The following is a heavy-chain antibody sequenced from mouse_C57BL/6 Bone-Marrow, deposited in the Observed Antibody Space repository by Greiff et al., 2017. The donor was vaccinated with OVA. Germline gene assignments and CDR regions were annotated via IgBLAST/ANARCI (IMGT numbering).Heavy chain of an antibody. V-gene: IGHV5-17*01. CDR3: ARLTTVVARYFDV. Sequence: EVQLVESGGGLVKPGGSLKLSCAASGFTFSDYGMHWVRQAPEKGLEWVVYISSGSSTIYYADTVKGRFTISRDNAKNTLFLQMTSLMSEDTAMYYCARLTTVVARYFDVWGTGTTVTVSS. CDR2: ISSGSSTI. CDR1: GFTFSDYG. J-gene: IGHJ1*03. D-gene: IGHD1-1*01.